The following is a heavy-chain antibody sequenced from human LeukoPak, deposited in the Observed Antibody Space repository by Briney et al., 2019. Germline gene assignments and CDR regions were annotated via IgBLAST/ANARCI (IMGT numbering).Heavy chain of an antibody. V-gene: IGHV3-23*01. CDR3: AKSQGRGHRGYGMDV. D-gene: IGHD2-15*01. CDR2: ISNIGGST. CDR1: GLTFSIYA. Sequence: GGSLRLSCTASGLTFSIYAMSWVRQAPGKGLEYVSSISNIGGSTYYADSVKGQFTVSRDNSKNTLYLQMNSLRVGDTAVYYCAKSQGRGHRGYGMDVWGQGTTVTVSS. J-gene: IGHJ6*02.